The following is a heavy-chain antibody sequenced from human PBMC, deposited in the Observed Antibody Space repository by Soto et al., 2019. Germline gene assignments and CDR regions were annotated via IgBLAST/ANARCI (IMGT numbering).Heavy chain of an antibody. CDR2: INHSGST. CDR3: ARGRLDYDSSGYFPNYYYYGMDV. J-gene: IGHJ6*02. CDR1: GGSFSGYY. D-gene: IGHD3-22*01. Sequence: QVQLQQWGAGLLKPSETLSLTCAVYGGSFSGYYWSWIRQPPGKGLEWIGEINHSGSTNYNPSLKSRVTISVDTPKNQFSLKLSSVTAADTAVYYCARGRLDYDSSGYFPNYYYYGMDVWGQGTTVTVSS. V-gene: IGHV4-34*01.